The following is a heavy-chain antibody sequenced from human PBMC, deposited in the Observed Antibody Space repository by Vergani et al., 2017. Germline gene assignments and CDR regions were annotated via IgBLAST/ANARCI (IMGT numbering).Heavy chain of an antibody. D-gene: IGHD3-10*01. CDR2: ISSSSSYI. CDR1: GFTFSSYA. J-gene: IGHJ6*03. Sequence: EVQLLESGGGLVQPGGSLRLSCAASGFTFSSYAMSWVRQAPGKGLEWVSFISSSSSYIYYADSVKGRFTISRDNAKNSLYLQINRLRVEDTAVYYCARDYYGSGSYIYYMDVWGKGTTVTVSS. V-gene: IGHV3-21*01. CDR3: ARDYYGSGSYIYYMDV.